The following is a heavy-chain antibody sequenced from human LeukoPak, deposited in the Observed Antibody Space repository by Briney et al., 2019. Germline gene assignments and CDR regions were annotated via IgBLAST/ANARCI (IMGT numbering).Heavy chain of an antibody. CDR3: ARRRLNYYYMDV. J-gene: IGHJ6*03. Sequence: SVKVSCKASGGTLSSYAISWVRQAPGQGLEWMGGIIPIFGTANYAQKFQGRVTITADESTSTAYMELSSLRSEDTAVYYCARRRLNYYYMDVWGKGTTVTVSS. CDR2: IIPIFGTA. CDR1: GGTLSSYA. V-gene: IGHV1-69*13. D-gene: IGHD3-16*01.